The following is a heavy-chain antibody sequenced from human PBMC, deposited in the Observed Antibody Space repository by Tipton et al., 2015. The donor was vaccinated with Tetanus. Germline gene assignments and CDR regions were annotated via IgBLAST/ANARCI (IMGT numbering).Heavy chain of an antibody. CDR1: GFSFSRYT. V-gene: IGHV3-48*01. Sequence: SLRLSCTASGFSFSRYTMNWVRQAPGKGLEWVSYISVSGSTIFYADSVKGRFTISRDNSKNSLYPQMNSLRAEDTAVYYCSRGGRLRYCKSIYCSLDSWGQEPLVPVSS. J-gene: IGHJ4*02. CDR3: SRGGRLRYCKSIYCSLDS. CDR2: ISVSGSTI. D-gene: IGHD2/OR15-2a*01.